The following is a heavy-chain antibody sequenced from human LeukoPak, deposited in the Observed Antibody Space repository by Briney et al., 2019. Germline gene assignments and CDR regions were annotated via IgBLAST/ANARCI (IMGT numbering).Heavy chain of an antibody. D-gene: IGHD3-22*01. V-gene: IGHV4-34*01. CDR2: INHSGST. Sequence: SETLSLTCAVYGGSFSGYYWSWIRQPPGKGLEWIGEINHSGSTNYNPSLKSRVTISVDTSKNQFSLKLSSVTAADTAVYYCARHYYDSSGWWFDPWGQGTLVTVSS. CDR3: ARHYYDSSGWWFDP. J-gene: IGHJ5*02. CDR1: GGSFSGYY.